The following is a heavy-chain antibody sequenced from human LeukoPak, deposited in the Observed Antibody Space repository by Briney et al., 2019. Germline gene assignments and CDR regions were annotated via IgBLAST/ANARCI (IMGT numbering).Heavy chain of an antibody. CDR2: IDEDGTEK. CDR1: AFTFSSYW. Sequence: PGGSLRLSCAASAFTFSSYWMNWVRQAPGKGLEWVAGIDEDGTEKYYVESVKGRFTISRDNAKKSVYLQMNSLRAEDTAVYYCARGVYWSLDYWGQGTPVTVSS. CDR3: ARGVYWSLDY. J-gene: IGHJ4*02. V-gene: IGHV3-7*03. D-gene: IGHD1-1*01.